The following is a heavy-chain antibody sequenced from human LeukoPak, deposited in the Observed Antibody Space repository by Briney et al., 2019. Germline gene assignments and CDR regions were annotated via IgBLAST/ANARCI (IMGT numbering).Heavy chain of an antibody. J-gene: IGHJ4*02. CDR2: INAGNGNT. CDR1: GYTFTSYA. D-gene: IGHD2-2*01. CDR3: ARDRSRVVPAAGY. V-gene: IGHV1-3*01. Sequence: ASVKVSCKASGYTFTSYAMHWVRQAPGQRLEWMGWINAGNGNTKYSQKFQGRVTITRDTSASTAYMELSSLRSEDTAVYYCARDRSRVVPAAGYWGQGTLVTVSS.